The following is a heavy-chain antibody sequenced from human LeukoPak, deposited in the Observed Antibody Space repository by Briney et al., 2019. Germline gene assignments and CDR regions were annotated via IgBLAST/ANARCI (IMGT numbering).Heavy chain of an antibody. CDR1: GFTFSDYE. J-gene: IGHJ3*01. CDR2: ISRSGTI. CDR3: ARESRPDYARAFDV. Sequence: GGSLRLSCAASGFTFSDYEMRWVRQGPGKGLDWVSYISRSGTIYYADSVKDRFTIARDNAKNLLYLQMNSLRAEDTAVYYGARESRPDYARAFDVWGQGTMVTVSS. V-gene: IGHV3-69-1*02. D-gene: IGHD4-17*01.